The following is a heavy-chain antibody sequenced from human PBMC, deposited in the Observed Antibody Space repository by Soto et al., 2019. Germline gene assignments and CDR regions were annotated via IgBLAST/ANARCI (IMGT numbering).Heavy chain of an antibody. CDR3: ARDTGYDPYGMDV. CDR1: GGSISSGGYY. Sequence: SETLSLTCTVSGGSISSGGYYWSWVRQHPGKGLEWIGCIYYSGSTYYNPSLKSRVTISVDTSKNQFSLKLSSVTAADTAVYYCARDTGYDPYGMDVWGQGTTVTVSS. V-gene: IGHV4-31*03. CDR2: IYYSGST. D-gene: IGHD3-3*01. J-gene: IGHJ6*02.